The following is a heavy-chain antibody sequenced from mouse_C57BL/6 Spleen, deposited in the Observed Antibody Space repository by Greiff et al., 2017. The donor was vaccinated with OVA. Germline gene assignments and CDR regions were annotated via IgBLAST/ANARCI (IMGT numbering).Heavy chain of an antibody. CDR3: SRDGVLRSYLDY. CDR2: ISYDGSN. D-gene: IGHD1-1*01. V-gene: IGHV3-6*01. J-gene: IGHJ2*01. CDR1: GYSITSGYF. Sequence: EVKLQESGPGLVKPSQSLSLSCSVSGYSITSGYFWNWIRPFPGNILGLMGYISYDGSNNYNPTLKNRISITRDTSKNQFFLKLNSVTTEDTATYYCSRDGVLRSYLDYWGQGTTLTVSS.